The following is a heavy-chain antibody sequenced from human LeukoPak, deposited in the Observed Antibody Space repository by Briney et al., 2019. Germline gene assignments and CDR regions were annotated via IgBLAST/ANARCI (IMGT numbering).Heavy chain of an antibody. Sequence: GGSLRLSCAASGFTFSSYAMSWVRQAPGKGLEWVSAISGSGGSTYYADSVKGRFTISRDSSKNTLYLQMNSLRAEDTAVYYCAKVNFDWSHSTYYYYGMDVWGQGTTVTVSS. CDR3: AKVNFDWSHSTYYYYGMDV. J-gene: IGHJ6*02. CDR2: ISGSGGST. V-gene: IGHV3-23*01. CDR1: GFTFSSYA. D-gene: IGHD3-9*01.